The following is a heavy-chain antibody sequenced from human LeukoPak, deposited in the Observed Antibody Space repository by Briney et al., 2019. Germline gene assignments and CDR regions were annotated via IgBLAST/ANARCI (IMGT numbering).Heavy chain of an antibody. Sequence: PGGSLRLSCAASGFTFSSCAMTWVRQTPGKGLEWVSAISGSGGSTYYADSGTGRFTISRDNSKNTLYLQMNSLRAEDTAVYYCAKDLVTARGGYYFDYWGQGTLVTVST. CDR2: ISGSGGST. J-gene: IGHJ4*02. CDR3: AKDLVTARGGYYFDY. D-gene: IGHD1-26*01. V-gene: IGHV3-23*01. CDR1: GFTFSSCA.